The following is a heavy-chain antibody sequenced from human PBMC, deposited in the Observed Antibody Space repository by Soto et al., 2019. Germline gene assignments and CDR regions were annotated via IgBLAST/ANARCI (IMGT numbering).Heavy chain of an antibody. Sequence: PGGSLRLSCAASGFTFGSYGMHWVRQAPGKGLEWVAVIWYDGSNKYYADSVKGRFTISRDNSKNTLYLQMNSLRAEDTAVYYCARGDIVVVPAAIISVSHAFDIWGQGTMVTVSS. D-gene: IGHD2-2*01. CDR3: ARGDIVVVPAAIISVSHAFDI. CDR1: GFTFGSYG. J-gene: IGHJ3*02. V-gene: IGHV3-33*08. CDR2: IWYDGSNK.